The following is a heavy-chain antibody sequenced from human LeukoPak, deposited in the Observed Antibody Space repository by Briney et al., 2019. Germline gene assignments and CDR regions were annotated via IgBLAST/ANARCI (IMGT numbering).Heavy chain of an antibody. J-gene: IGHJ4*02. D-gene: IGHD3-10*01. V-gene: IGHV3-30*09. CDR2: ISYDGSHK. CDR3: ARDRGWSQTYGSGSYGLDY. CDR1: GFTVSSNY. Sequence: GGSLRLSCAASGFTVSSNYMSWVRQAPGKGLQWVALISYDGSHKYYADSVKGRFAISRDNSRNTLYLQMDSLRPDDTAVYYCARDRGWSQTYGSGSYGLDYWGQGTLVTVSS.